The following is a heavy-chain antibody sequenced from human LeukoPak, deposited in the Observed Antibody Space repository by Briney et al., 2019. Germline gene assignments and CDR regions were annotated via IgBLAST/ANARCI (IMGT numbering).Heavy chain of an antibody. CDR3: ARDYPPRYQYYFDY. Sequence: ASVKVSCKATGYTFTSYGISWVRQAHGQGLEWMGWISAYNGNTNYAQKLQGRVTMTTDTSTSTAYMELRSLRPDDTAVYYCARDYPPRYQYYFDYWGQGTLVTVSS. D-gene: IGHD2-2*01. J-gene: IGHJ4*02. CDR2: ISAYNGNT. CDR1: GYTFTSYG. V-gene: IGHV1-18*01.